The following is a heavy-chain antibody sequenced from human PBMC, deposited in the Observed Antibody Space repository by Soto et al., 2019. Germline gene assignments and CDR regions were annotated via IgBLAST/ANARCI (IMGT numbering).Heavy chain of an antibody. CDR3: AKASKGYTGYDLDY. D-gene: IGHD5-12*01. CDR2: LSGSGSTT. J-gene: IGHJ4*02. Sequence: EVQLLESGGDLVQPGGSLRLSCAACGFSFGGYGMRWVRQAPGKGLEWVSALSGSGSTTYYADSVRGRFIISRDNSRDTLFLQMNSLRAEDTAVYFCAKASKGYTGYDLDYWGQGTVVTVSP. V-gene: IGHV3-23*01. CDR1: GFSFGGYG.